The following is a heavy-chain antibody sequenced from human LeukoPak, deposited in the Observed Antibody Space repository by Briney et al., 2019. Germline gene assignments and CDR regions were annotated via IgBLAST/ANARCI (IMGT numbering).Heavy chain of an antibody. CDR1: GFTFSSYT. CDR3: ARDRSSGSHRVVTAFDI. D-gene: IGHD1-26*01. V-gene: IGHV3-21*01. CDR2: ISITSDYI. Sequence: GGSLRLSCAASGFTFSSYTMNWVRQAPGKGLEWVSSISITSDYIYYADSVKGRFTISRGNAKNSLYLQMSSLRAEDTAVYYCARDRSSGSHRVVTAFDIWGQGTMVTVSS. J-gene: IGHJ3*02.